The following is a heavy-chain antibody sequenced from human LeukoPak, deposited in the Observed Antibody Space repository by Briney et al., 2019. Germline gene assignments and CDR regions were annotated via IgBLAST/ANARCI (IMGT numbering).Heavy chain of an antibody. V-gene: IGHV3-30*04. CDR3: ARSEGVVLPFDY. Sequence: GGSLRLSCAASGFTFSSYAMHWVRQAPGKGLEWVAVISYDGSNKYYADSVKGRFTISRDNSKNTLYLQMNSLRAEDTAVYHCARSEGVVLPFDYWGQGTLVTVSS. D-gene: IGHD3-3*01. CDR1: GFTFSSYA. J-gene: IGHJ4*02. CDR2: ISYDGSNK.